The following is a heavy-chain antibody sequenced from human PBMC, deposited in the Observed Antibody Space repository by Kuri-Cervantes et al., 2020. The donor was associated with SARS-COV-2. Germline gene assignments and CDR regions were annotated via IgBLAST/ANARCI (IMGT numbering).Heavy chain of an antibody. CDR1: GGAFNSHA. J-gene: IGHJ4*02. D-gene: IGHD2-2*02. Sequence: SVKVSCKASGGAFNSHAISWVRQAPGQGLEWMGRVIPIFGTGDNAQKFQGRITITADTSTRTAYMELSSLTSEDTAVYYCARDSEYCGSTTCYIEQWGQGTRVTVSS. CDR3: ARDSEYCGSTTCYIEQ. V-gene: IGHV1-69*06. CDR2: VIPIFGTG.